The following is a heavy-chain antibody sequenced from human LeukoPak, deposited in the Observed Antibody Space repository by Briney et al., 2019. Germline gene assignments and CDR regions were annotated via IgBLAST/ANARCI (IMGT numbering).Heavy chain of an antibody. CDR2: ISAYNGNT. V-gene: IGHV1-18*01. Sequence: GASVKVSCKASGYTFTSYGISWVRQAPGQGLEWMGWISAYNGNTNYAQKLQGRVTMTTDTSTSTAYMELRSLRSDDTAVYYCARVDRDYDILTGYEDYWGQETLVTVSS. D-gene: IGHD3-9*01. CDR3: ARVDRDYDILTGYEDY. CDR1: GYTFTSYG. J-gene: IGHJ4*02.